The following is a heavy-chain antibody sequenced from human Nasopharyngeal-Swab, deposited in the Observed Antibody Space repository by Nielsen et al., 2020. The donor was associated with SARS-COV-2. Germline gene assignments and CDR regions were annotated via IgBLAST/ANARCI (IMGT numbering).Heavy chain of an antibody. CDR1: GFTFSSYS. CDR2: ISSSSSYI. J-gene: IGHJ4*02. CDR3: ASPRGYYDSSGAFDY. Sequence: GESLKISCAASGFTFSSYSMNWVRQAPGKGLEWVSSISSSSSYIYYADSVKGRFTISRDNAKNSLYLQMNSLGAEDTAVYYCASPRGYYDSSGAFDYWGQGTLVTVSS. V-gene: IGHV3-21*01. D-gene: IGHD3-22*01.